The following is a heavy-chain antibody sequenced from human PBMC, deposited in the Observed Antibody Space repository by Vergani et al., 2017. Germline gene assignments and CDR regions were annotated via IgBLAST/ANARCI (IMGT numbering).Heavy chain of an antibody. J-gene: IGHJ6*03. CDR3: ARSVYYGSGSPYYMDI. CDR1: GGSINSYY. D-gene: IGHD3-10*01. V-gene: IGHV4-59*01. Sequence: QVQLQESGPGLVKPSETLSLTCTVSGGSINSYYWSWIRQPPGKGLQWIGYIDYSGSTNYNPSIKSRVTISVDTSKNQFSLKLSYVTAADTAVYYCARSVYYGSGSPYYMDIWGKGTTVTVSS. CDR2: IDYSGST.